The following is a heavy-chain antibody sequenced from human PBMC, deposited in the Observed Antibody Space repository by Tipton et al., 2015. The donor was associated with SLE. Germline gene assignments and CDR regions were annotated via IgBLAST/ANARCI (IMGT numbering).Heavy chain of an antibody. CDR1: GGSISSYY. J-gene: IGHJ5*02. Sequence: TLSLTCTVSGGSISSYYWSWIRQPPGKGLEWIGYIYYSGSTNYNPSLKSRVTISVDTSKNQFSLKLSSVTAADTAVYYCARHASYYDFWSGGNWFDPWGQGTLVTVSS. V-gene: IGHV4-59*08. CDR2: IYYSGST. CDR3: ARHASYYDFWSGGNWFDP. D-gene: IGHD3-3*01.